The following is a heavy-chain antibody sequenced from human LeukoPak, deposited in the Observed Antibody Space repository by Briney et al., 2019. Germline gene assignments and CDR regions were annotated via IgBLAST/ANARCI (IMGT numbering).Heavy chain of an antibody. D-gene: IGHD3-3*01. CDR1: GFTFSSYN. CDR3: ARDRSGDDDFWSGHYTNYFDP. CDR2: ISSSRTI. J-gene: IGHJ5*02. V-gene: IGHV3-48*01. Sequence: GGSLRLSCAASGFTFSSYNMNWVRQAPGKGLEWVSYISSSRTIYYADSVKGRFTISRDNAKNSLYLQMNSLRAEDTAVYYCARDRSGDDDFWSGHYTNYFDPWGQGTLVTVSS.